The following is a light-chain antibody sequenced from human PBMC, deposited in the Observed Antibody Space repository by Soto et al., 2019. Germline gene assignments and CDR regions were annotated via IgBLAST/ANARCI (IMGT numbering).Light chain of an antibody. CDR2: ASG. V-gene: IGKV1-39*01. J-gene: IGKJ4*01. Sequence: DIQMTQSPSSLSASVGDRVTITCRASQNINTHLNWYQQKPGRAPKLLIAASGNGQSEVSSRFSGSGSGTDFTITISGLLPEDLGTYYCQRSSSAPLTFGGGTKVEIK. CDR1: QNINTH. CDR3: QRSSSAPLT.